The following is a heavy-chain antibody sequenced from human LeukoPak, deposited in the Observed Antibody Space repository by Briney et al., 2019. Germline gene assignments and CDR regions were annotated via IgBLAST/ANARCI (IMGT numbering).Heavy chain of an antibody. CDR1: GGSISSHY. CDR2: IYYSGST. V-gene: IGHV4-59*08. J-gene: IGHJ4*02. CDR3: ARHLGSRYGFDY. Sequence: SETLSLTCTVSGGSISSHYWSWIRQPPGKGLEWIGYIYYSGSTNYNPSLKSRVTISVDTSKNQFSLKLSSVTAADTAVYYCARHLGSRYGFDYWGQGTLVTVSS. D-gene: IGHD6-13*01.